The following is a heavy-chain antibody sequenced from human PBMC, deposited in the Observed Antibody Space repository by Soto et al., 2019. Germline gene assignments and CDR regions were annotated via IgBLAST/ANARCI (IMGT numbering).Heavy chain of an antibody. CDR3: ARGIQNRYGMDV. Sequence: GGSLRLSCAASGFTFSSYAMSWVRQAPGKGLEWVSGISGSGSNTYYPDSVKGRFTVSRDNSKKTLYLQMDSLRAEDTAIYYCARGIQNRYGMDVWGQGPTVTVSS. J-gene: IGHJ6*02. V-gene: IGHV3-23*01. CDR1: GFTFSSYA. D-gene: IGHD5-18*01. CDR2: ISGSGSNT.